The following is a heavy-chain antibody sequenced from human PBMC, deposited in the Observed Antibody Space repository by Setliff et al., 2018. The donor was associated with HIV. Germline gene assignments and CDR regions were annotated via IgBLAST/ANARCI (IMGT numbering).Heavy chain of an antibody. Sequence: SETLSLTCTVSGGSISSSSYYWGWIRQPPGKGLEWVGSIYYSGRAYYNPSLKSRVTTSVEKSKNQFSLKLSSVTAADTAVYYCATMGRRGWFIDYWGQGTLVTVSS. D-gene: IGHD6-19*01. CDR1: GGSISSSSYY. CDR3: ATMGRRGWFIDY. J-gene: IGHJ4*02. CDR2: IYYSGRA. V-gene: IGHV4-39*01.